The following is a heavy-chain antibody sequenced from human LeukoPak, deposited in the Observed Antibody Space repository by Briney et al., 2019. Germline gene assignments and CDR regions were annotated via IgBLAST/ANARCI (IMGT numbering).Heavy chain of an antibody. CDR1: GFTFSNYA. CDR3: AKDSPIGTYYHYNGMDV. D-gene: IGHD1-26*01. Sequence: GGSLRLSCAASGFTFSNYAMSWVRQAPGKGLEWVSVISGTGGSTYYADSAKGRFTISRDNSKNTVYLQMNSLRAEDTAVYYCAKDSPIGTYYHYNGMDVWGQGSTVIVSS. CDR2: ISGTGGST. J-gene: IGHJ6*02. V-gene: IGHV3-23*01.